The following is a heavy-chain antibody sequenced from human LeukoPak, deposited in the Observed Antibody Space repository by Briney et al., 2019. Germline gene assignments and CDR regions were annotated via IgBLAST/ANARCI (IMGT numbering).Heavy chain of an antibody. CDR2: IIPIFGTA. D-gene: IGHD6-13*01. CDR3: ARPSIAAAGRDYYYYMDV. J-gene: IGHJ6*03. Sequence: VSCNASGGTFSSYSFSWVRQPPGQGVEWMVGIIPIFGTANYAQKFQGRVTITTDESTSTAYMELSSLRSEDTAVYYCARPSIAAAGRDYYYYMDVWGKGTTVTVSS. V-gene: IGHV1-69*05. CDR1: GGTFSSYS.